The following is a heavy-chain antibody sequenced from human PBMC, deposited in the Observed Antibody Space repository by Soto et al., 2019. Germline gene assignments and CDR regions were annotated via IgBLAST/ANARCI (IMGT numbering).Heavy chain of an antibody. J-gene: IGHJ4*02. CDR2: ISWNSGSI. Sequence: EVQLVESGGGLVQPGRSLRLSCAASGFTFDDYAMHWVRQAPGKGLAWVSGISWNSGSIGYADSVKGRFTISRDNAKNSLYLQMNSLRAEDTALYYCAKVRHIAAAGYFDYWGQGTLVTVS. V-gene: IGHV3-9*01. CDR1: GFTFDDYA. CDR3: AKVRHIAAAGYFDY. D-gene: IGHD6-13*01.